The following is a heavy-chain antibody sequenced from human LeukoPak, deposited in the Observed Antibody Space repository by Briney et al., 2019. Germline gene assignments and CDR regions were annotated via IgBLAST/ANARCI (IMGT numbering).Heavy chain of an antibody. J-gene: IGHJ4*02. V-gene: IGHV3-74*01. CDR1: GFTFSSSW. CDR2: INEDGSTT. Sequence: GGSLRLSCAASGFTFSSSWMHWVRQAPGKGLEWVSRINEDGSTTNYADSVKGRSTIFRDNAKNTLYLQMNSLRAEDTAVYYCVRDLGGRSGHWGQGTLVTVSS. D-gene: IGHD1-26*01. CDR3: VRDLGGRSGH.